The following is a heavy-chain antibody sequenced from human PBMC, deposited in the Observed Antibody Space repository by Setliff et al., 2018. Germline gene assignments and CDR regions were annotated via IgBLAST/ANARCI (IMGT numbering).Heavy chain of an antibody. D-gene: IGHD3-22*01. J-gene: IGHJ4*02. CDR2: ITFGSLSR. Sequence: GGSLRLSCAASGFSFGSYAMSWVRQAPGKGLEWVSAITFGSLSRYYADSVKGRFTISRDNSKNTLFLEMNSLRTEDTAVYYCAKGQGQYYDSSGYYGRVLDYWGQGTLVTVSS. CDR3: AKGQGQYYDSSGYYGRVLDY. CDR1: GFSFGSYA. V-gene: IGHV3-23*01.